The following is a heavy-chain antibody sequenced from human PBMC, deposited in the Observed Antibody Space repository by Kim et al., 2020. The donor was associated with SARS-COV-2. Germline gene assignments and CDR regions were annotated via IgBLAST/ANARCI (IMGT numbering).Heavy chain of an antibody. D-gene: IGHD5-12*01. J-gene: IGHJ4*02. V-gene: IGHV5-10-1*01. CDR3: ARHLYSNRHFGN. CDR2: T. Sequence: TKYSPSFQGHVTISLDKSISTAYLQWSSLKASDTAMYYCARHLYSNRHFGNWGQGTLVTVSS.